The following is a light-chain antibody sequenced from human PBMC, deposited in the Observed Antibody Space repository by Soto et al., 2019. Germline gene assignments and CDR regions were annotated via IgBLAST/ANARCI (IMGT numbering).Light chain of an antibody. CDR2: GAS. CDR1: QSVSSSY. CDR3: QQYGSSPPRFT. J-gene: IGKJ3*01. V-gene: IGKV3-20*01. Sequence: EIVLTQSPGTLSLSPGERATLSCRASQSVSSSYLAWYQQTPGQAPRLLIYGASSRATGIPDRFSGSGSGKDFTLPISRMEHEDFAVYYCQQYGSSPPRFTFGPGTKVDIK.